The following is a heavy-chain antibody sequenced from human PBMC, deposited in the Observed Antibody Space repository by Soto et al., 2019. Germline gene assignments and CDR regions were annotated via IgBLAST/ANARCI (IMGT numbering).Heavy chain of an antibody. CDR3: VRRHGLTIDAYY. J-gene: IGHJ4*02. V-gene: IGHV4-39*01. D-gene: IGHD3-10*01. CDR1: GGSVSSGNYY. Sequence: PSETLSLTCTVSGGSVSSGNYYWTWIRQPPGKGLEWIASFFYGGKNYYNPSLKSRVTISVDTSKNQFSLKLTSVTAADTAVYYCVRRHGLTIDAYYWGQGTLVTVSS. CDR2: FFYGGKN.